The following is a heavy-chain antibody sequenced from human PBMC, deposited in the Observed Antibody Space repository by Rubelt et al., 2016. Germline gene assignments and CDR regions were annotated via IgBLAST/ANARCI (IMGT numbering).Heavy chain of an antibody. J-gene: IGHJ4*02. CDR3: ARDSSGTDY. D-gene: IGHD3-22*01. CDR1: GFNFSTYT. CDR2: ISDDGSKK. Sequence: QVQLVESGGGVVQPGRSLRLSCAASGFNFSTYTMHWVRQAPGKGLDCVAVISDDGSKKYYADSVKGRFTVSRDNSKNTLYLEMNSLRTEDTALYYCARDSSGTDYWGQGTLVTVSS. V-gene: IGHV3-30*04.